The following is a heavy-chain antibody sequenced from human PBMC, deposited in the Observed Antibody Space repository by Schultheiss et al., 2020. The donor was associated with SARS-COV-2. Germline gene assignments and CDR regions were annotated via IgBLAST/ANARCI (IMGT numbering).Heavy chain of an antibody. CDR1: GFTFTSSA. J-gene: IGHJ4*02. CDR3: ARGSGYSSSWGDDY. D-gene: IGHD6-13*01. CDR2: IVVGSGNT. V-gene: IGHV1-58*02. Sequence: SVKVSCKASGFTFTSSAMQWVRQARGQRLEWIGWIVVGSGNTNYAQKFQERVTVTGDMSTSTAYMELSRLRSDDTAVYYCARGSGYSSSWGDDYWGQGTLVTVSS.